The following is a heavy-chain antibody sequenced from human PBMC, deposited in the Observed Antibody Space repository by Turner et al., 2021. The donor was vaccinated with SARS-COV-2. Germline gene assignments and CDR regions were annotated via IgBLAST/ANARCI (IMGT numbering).Heavy chain of an antibody. CDR3: ASSIVGATPLDY. J-gene: IGHJ4*02. V-gene: IGHV1-69*06. D-gene: IGHD1-26*01. Sequence: QVQLVQSGAEVKQPGSSVKVSCKASGGTFSSYAISWVRQAPGQGLEGMGGIIPIFGTANYAQKFQGRVTITADKSTSTAYMELSSLRSEDTAVYYCASSIVGATPLDYWGQGTLVTVSS. CDR2: IIPIFGTA. CDR1: GGTFSSYA.